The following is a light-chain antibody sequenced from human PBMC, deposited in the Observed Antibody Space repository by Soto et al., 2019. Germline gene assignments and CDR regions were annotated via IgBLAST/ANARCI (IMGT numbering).Light chain of an antibody. CDR3: QQLNTFPPLFT. V-gene: IGKV1-9*01. J-gene: IGKJ3*01. Sequence: DMHLTQSPSFLSASVGDRVTISCRSSQGIRSYLAWYQQRPGKAPELLIYGASTLRPGGASRFSGSGSGTEFTLTISSLQPEDFETYFCQQLNTFPPLFTFGPGTKVDIK. CDR1: QGIRSY. CDR2: GAS.